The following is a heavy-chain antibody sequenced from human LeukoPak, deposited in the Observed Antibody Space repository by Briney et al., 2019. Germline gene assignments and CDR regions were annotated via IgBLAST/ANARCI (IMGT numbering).Heavy chain of an antibody. CDR2: IKQDGSEK. J-gene: IGHJ6*03. CDR3: XXXXXXXXXKYYYYYMDV. CDR1: GFTLSSYW. Sequence: GGSLRLSCAASGFTLSSYWMSWVRQAPGKGLEWVANIKQDGSEKYYVDSVKGRFTISRDNAKNSLYLQMNSLRAEDTAVYYCXXXXXXXXXKYYYYYMDVWGKGTTVTVSS. V-gene: IGHV3-7*01.